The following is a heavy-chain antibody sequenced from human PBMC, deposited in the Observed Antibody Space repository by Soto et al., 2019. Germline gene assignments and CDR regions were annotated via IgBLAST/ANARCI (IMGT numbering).Heavy chain of an antibody. D-gene: IGHD6-19*01. CDR1: GFTFSSYA. CDR3: AREMQCYFDY. V-gene: IGHV3-30-3*01. Sequence: GGSLRLSCAASGFTFSSYAMHWVRQAPGKGLEWVAVISYDGSNKYYADSVKGRFTISRDNSKNTLYLQMNSLRAEDTAVYYCAREMQCYFDYWGQGTLVTVSS. J-gene: IGHJ4*02. CDR2: ISYDGSNK.